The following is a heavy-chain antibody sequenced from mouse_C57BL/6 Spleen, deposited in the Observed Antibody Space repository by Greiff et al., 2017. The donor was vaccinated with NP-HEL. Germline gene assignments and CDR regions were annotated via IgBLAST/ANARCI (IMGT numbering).Heavy chain of an antibody. CDR1: GYTFTSYW. J-gene: IGHJ4*01. D-gene: IGHD3-3*01. CDR2: INPSSGYT. V-gene: IGHV1-7*01. Sequence: QVQLQQSGAELAKPGASVKLSCKASGYTFTSYWMHWVKQRPGQGLEWIGYINPSSGYTKYNQKFKDKATLTADKSSSTAYMQLSSLTYEDSAVDYCARRAGNDYDAMDYWGQGTSVTVSS. CDR3: ARRAGNDYDAMDY.